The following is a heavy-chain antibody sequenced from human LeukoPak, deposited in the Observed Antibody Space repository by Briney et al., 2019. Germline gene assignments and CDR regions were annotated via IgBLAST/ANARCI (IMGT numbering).Heavy chain of an antibody. CDR1: GYTFTGYY. CDR3: ARDKASGSYEAEFQH. J-gene: IGHJ1*01. D-gene: IGHD1-26*01. V-gene: IGHV1-2*02. Sequence: ASVKVSCKASGYTFTGYYMHWVRQAPGQGLEWMGWINPNSGGTNYAQKFQGRVTMTRDTSLSTAYMELSRLRSDDTAVYYCARDKASGSYEAEFQHWGQGTLVTVSS. CDR2: INPNSGGT.